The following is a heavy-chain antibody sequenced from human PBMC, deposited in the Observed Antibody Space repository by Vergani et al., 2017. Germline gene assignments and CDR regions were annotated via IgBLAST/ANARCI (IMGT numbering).Heavy chain of an antibody. J-gene: IGHJ6*02. V-gene: IGHV1-69*18. CDR1: GGTFSSYA. CDR2: IIPIFGTA. Sequence: QVQLVQSGAEVKKPGSSVKVSCKASGGTFSSYAISWVRQAPGQGLEWMGRIIPIFGTANYAQKFQGRVTITADESTSTAYMELSSLRSEDTAVYYCATTYCSSTSCYKNGMDVWGQGTTVTVSS. CDR3: ATTYCSSTSCYKNGMDV. D-gene: IGHD2-2*02.